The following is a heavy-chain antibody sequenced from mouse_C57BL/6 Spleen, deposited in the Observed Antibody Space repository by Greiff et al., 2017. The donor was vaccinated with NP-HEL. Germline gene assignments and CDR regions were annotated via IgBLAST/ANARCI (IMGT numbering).Heavy chain of an antibody. D-gene: IGHD2-1*01. J-gene: IGHJ4*01. Sequence: VQLKESGAELVKPGASVKLSCTASGFNFKDYYMHWVKQRTEQGLEWIGRIDPEDGETKYAPKFQGKATITADTSSNTAYLQLSSLTSEDTAVYYCARSYGNYYYAMGYWGQETSVTVSS. CDR3: ARSYGNYYYAMGY. CDR2: IDPEDGET. CDR1: GFNFKDYY. V-gene: IGHV14-2*01.